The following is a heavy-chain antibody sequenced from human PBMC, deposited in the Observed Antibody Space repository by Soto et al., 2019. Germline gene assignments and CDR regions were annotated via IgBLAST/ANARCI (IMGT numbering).Heavy chain of an antibody. CDR2: ISSSSSYI. CDR3: ARSYAGPIVGASTDY. V-gene: IGHV3-21*01. CDR1: GFTFSSYS. D-gene: IGHD1-26*01. Sequence: GGSLRLSCAASGFTFSSYSMNWVRQAPGKGLEWVSSISSSSSYIYYADSVKGRFTISRDNAKNSLYLQMNSLRAEDTAVYYCARSYAGPIVGASTDYWGQGTLVTVSS. J-gene: IGHJ4*02.